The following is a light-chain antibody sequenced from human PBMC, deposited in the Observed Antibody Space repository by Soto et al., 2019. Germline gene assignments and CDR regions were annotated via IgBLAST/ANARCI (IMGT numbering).Light chain of an antibody. Sequence: EIVMTQSPATLSVSPGERATLSCRASQSVSSNLAWYQQKPGQAPRLLIYGASTRATGIPARFSGSGSGTEFTLTISSLQSEDFAVYYGQQYHNWPPTWTFGQGTKVEIK. CDR3: QQYHNWPPTWT. CDR2: GAS. CDR1: QSVSSN. J-gene: IGKJ1*01. V-gene: IGKV3-15*01.